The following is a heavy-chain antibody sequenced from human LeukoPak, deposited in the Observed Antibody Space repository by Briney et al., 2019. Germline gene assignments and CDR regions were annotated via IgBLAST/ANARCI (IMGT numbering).Heavy chain of an antibody. J-gene: IGHJ4*02. CDR1: GFPFDDYG. CDR3: ASAGLTYGSGSYFVY. Sequence: PGGSLRLSCAASGFPFDDYGMTWVRQAPGKGLEWVSGINWNGGSIGYADSVKGRFTISRDNAKNSLYLQMNSLRAEDTALYYCASAGLTYGSGSYFVYWGQGTLVTVSS. CDR2: INWNGGSI. D-gene: IGHD3-10*01. V-gene: IGHV3-20*04.